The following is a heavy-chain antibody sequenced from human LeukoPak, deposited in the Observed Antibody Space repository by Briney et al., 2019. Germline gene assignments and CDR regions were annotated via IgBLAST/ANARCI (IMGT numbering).Heavy chain of an antibody. D-gene: IGHD3-22*01. CDR1: GYSFTSHW. CDR2: IYPGDSET. CDR3: ARRYYYDTSGYYLAHDAFDI. V-gene: IGHV5-51*01. Sequence: GESLKSSCKGSGYSFTSHWIGWVRQMPGKGLEWMGIIYPGDSETRYSPSFQGQVTISADKSITTAYLQWSSLKASDTATYYCARRYYYDTSGYYLAHDAFDIWGQGTMVTVSS. J-gene: IGHJ3*02.